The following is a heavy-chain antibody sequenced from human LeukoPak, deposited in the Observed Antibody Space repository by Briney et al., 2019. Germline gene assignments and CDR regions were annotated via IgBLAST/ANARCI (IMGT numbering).Heavy chain of an antibody. V-gene: IGHV3-11*01. Sequence: GGSLRLSRAASEFFFSDYYMSWIRQAPGGGLEWVSYISDSGSTIYYADSVKGRFTISRDKVKNSLYLQMNGLRAEDTAVYYCAREMEGDYGSGTFFDLWGQGNMVTVSS. CDR3: AREMEGDYGSGTFFDL. CDR2: ISDSGSTI. J-gene: IGHJ4*02. CDR1: EFFFSDYY. D-gene: IGHD3-10*01.